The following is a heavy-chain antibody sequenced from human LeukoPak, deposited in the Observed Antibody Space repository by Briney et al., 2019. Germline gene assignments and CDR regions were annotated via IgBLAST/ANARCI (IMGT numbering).Heavy chain of an antibody. CDR1: GGSFSGYY. Sequence: ASETLSLTCAVYGGSFSGYYWSWIPQPPGKGLEWIGEINHSGSTNYNPSLKSRVTISVDTSKNQFSLKLSSVTAADTAVYYCARGQGDDYGDPYYYYGMDVWGQGTTVTVS. J-gene: IGHJ6*02. V-gene: IGHV4-34*01. D-gene: IGHD4-17*01. CDR2: INHSGST. CDR3: ARGQGDDYGDPYYYYGMDV.